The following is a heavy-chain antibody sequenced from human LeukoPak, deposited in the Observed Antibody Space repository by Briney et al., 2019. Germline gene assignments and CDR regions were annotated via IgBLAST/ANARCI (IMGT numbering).Heavy chain of an antibody. CDR1: GFTFDDYA. CDR3: ARDGRDYYDSSDYYYPFDY. D-gene: IGHD3-22*01. Sequence: GRSLRLSCAASGFTFDDYAMHWVRQAPGKGLEWVSGISWNSGSIGYADSVKGRFTISRDNAKNSLYLQMNSLRAEDTAVYYCARDGRDYYDSSDYYYPFDYWGQGTLVTVSS. CDR2: ISWNSGSI. J-gene: IGHJ4*02. V-gene: IGHV3-9*01.